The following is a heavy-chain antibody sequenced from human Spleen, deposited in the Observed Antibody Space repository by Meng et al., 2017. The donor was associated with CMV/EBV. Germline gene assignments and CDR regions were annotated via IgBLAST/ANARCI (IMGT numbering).Heavy chain of an antibody. Sequence: SVKVSCKASGGTFSSYDIRCVRQAPGQGLEWMGGIIPIFGTANYAQKFQCRVTITTDESTSTAYIELSGLRSEDTAVYYCATLTRGYGLPWGQGTLVTVSS. J-gene: IGHJ5*02. CDR2: IIPIFGTA. CDR1: GGTFSSYD. D-gene: IGHD5-12*01. V-gene: IGHV1-69*05. CDR3: ATLTRGYGLP.